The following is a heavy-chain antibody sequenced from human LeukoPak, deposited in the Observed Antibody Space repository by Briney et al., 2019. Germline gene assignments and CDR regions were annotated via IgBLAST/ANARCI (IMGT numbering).Heavy chain of an antibody. J-gene: IGHJ4*02. CDR1: GYTFTSYY. CDR3: ARDEIAAASGKVFDY. V-gene: IGHV1-46*01. CDR2: INPSGGST. D-gene: IGHD6-13*01. Sequence: ASVKVSCKASGYTFTSYYMHWVRQAPGQGLEWMGIINPSGGSTSYAHKFQGRVTMTRDMSTSTVYMELSSLRSEDTAVYYCARDEIAAASGKVFDYWGQGTLVTLSS.